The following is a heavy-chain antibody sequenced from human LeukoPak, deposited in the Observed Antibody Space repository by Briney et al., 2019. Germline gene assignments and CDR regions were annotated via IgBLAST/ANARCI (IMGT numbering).Heavy chain of an antibody. CDR2: ISSSSSTI. V-gene: IGHV3-48*02. CDR1: GFTFSSYS. Sequence: GGSLRLSCAASGFTFSSYSMNWVRQAPGKGLEWVSYISSSSSTIYYADSVKGRFTISRDNAKNSLYLQMNSLRDEDTAVYYCARADSYYDYVWGSYRSNPEYYFDYWGQGTLVTVSP. J-gene: IGHJ4*02. CDR3: ARADSYYDYVWGSYRSNPEYYFDY. D-gene: IGHD3-16*02.